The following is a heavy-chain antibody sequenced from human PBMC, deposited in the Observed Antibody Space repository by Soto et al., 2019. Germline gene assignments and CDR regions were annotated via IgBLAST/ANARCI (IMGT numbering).Heavy chain of an antibody. J-gene: IGHJ4*02. D-gene: IGHD6-19*01. CDR1: GYSFPSFD. CDR2: ISGYNGNI. CDR3: ARDKRAVAGTIDY. Sequence: QVQLVQSGAEVRKPGASVKVSCKASGYSFPSFDISWVRQAPGQRLEWMGWISGYNGNINYAQKLQGRVTMTTDRXTSTAYMELRSLRSDDTAVYYCARDKRAVAGTIDYWGQGTLVTVSS. V-gene: IGHV1-18*01.